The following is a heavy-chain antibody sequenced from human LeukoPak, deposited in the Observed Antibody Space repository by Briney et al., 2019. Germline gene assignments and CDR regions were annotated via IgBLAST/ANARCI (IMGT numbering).Heavy chain of an antibody. CDR2: IYSGGST. V-gene: IGHV3-53*01. Sequence: GGSLRLSCAASGFTFSSHWMTWVRQAPGKGLEWVSVIYSGGSTYYADSVKDRFTIPRDNSKNTLYLQMNSLRAEDTAVYYCARVRSGYSYGGSYYYYGMDVWGQGTTVTVSS. CDR3: ARVRSGYSYGGSYYYYGMDV. CDR1: GFTFSSHW. D-gene: IGHD5-18*01. J-gene: IGHJ6*02.